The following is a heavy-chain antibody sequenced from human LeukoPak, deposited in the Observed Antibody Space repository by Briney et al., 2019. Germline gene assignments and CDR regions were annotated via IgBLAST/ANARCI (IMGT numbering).Heavy chain of an antibody. Sequence: SETLSLTCIVSGGSISSYSWTWIRQPAGEGLEWIGRIYTSGTTNYEPSLKSRVTMSVDTSKNQFSLKLSSVTAADTAVYYCARRVPATAHNWFDPWGQGTLVTVSS. CDR1: GGSISSYS. CDR3: ARRVPATAHNWFDP. J-gene: IGHJ5*02. D-gene: IGHD2-2*01. V-gene: IGHV4-4*07. CDR2: IYTSGTT.